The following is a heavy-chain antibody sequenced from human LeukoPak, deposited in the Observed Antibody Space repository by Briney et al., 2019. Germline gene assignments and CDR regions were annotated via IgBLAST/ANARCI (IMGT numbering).Heavy chain of an antibody. V-gene: IGHV3-43*01. CDR1: GFTFDDYN. CDR3: AKDKWLRGYYYYYMDV. D-gene: IGHD5-12*01. J-gene: IGHJ6*03. CDR2: ITWNGDST. Sequence: GGSLRLSCAAAGFTFDDYNMHWVRHVPGKGLEWVSLITWNGDSTYYADSVEGRFTISRDNSKNALYLQMNSLRTEDTALYYCAKDKWLRGYYYYYMDVWGKGTTVTVSS.